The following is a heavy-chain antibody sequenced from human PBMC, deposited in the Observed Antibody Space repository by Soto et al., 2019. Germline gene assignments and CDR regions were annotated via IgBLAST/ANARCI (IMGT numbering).Heavy chain of an antibody. J-gene: IGHJ4*01. D-gene: IGHD6-25*01. Sequence: PEGSLRLSCAASVPTSSIYGMTWVRQAPGKGLQWVSAITGSGATTYYADSVKGRFTISRDNSENTLYLQMNSLRAEDTGVYYCAKYCSDYYSDYWGHGPLVTVSS. CDR2: ITGSGATT. CDR3: AKYCSDYYSDY. CDR1: VPTSSIYG. V-gene: IGHV3-23*01.